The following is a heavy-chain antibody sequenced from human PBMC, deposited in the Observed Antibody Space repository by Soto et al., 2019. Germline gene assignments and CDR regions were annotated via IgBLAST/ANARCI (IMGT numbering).Heavy chain of an antibody. V-gene: IGHV3-23*01. CDR2: ITGGSGST. CDR1: GFTFSTYA. Sequence: GGSLRLSCAASGFTFSTYALSWVRQAPGKGLEWVSSITGGSGSTYHADSVKGRYTISRDNSKNTLYLQMNSLWAEDTAVYYCARNEYYGSGSYYFDNWGQGTLVNVSS. J-gene: IGHJ4*02. CDR3: ARNEYYGSGSYYFDN. D-gene: IGHD3-10*01.